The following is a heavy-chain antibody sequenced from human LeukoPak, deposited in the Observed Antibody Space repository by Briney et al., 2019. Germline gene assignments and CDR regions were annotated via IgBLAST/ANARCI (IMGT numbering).Heavy chain of an antibody. CDR3: AKGLYGSGSYPDY. J-gene: IGHJ4*02. CDR2: ISWNSGFI. D-gene: IGHD3-10*01. V-gene: IGHV3-9*03. CDR1: GFTFDDYA. Sequence: PGRSLRLSCAASGFTFDDYAMHWVRQAPGKGLEWVSGISWNSGFIGYADSVKGRFTISRDNAKNPLYLQMNSLRAEDMALYYCAKGLYGSGSYPDYWGQGTLVTVSS.